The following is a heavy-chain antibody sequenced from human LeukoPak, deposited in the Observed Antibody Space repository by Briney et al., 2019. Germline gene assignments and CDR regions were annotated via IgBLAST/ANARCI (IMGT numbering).Heavy chain of an antibody. CDR2: IYPGDSDT. CDR3: AKTPLALDAFIT. CDR1: GYTFTSYW. V-gene: IGHV5-51*01. J-gene: IGHJ3*02. Sequence: GESLKISCKGSGYTFTSYWIGWVRQMPGKGLEWMGIIYPGDSDTRYSPSFQGQVTISADKSISTAYLQWSSLKASDTAMYYCAKTPLALDAFITWGQGKMSTASS.